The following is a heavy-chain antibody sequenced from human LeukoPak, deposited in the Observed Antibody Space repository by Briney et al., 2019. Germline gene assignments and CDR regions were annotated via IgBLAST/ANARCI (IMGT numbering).Heavy chain of an antibody. CDR2: ISSNGGST. V-gene: IGHV3-64*01. CDR3: ASSKELPRAFDI. Sequence: GGSLRLSCAASGFTFSSYAVHWVRQAPGKGLEYVSAISSNGGSTYYANSVKGRFTISRDNSKNTLYLQMGSLRAEDMAVYYCASSKELPRAFDIWGQGTMVTVSS. CDR1: GFTFSSYA. J-gene: IGHJ3*02. D-gene: IGHD1-26*01.